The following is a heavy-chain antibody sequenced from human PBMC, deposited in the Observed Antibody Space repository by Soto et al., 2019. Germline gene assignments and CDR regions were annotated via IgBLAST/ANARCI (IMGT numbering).Heavy chain of an antibody. V-gene: IGHV4-31*03. J-gene: IGHJ4*02. D-gene: IGHD3-3*01. Sequence: SETLSLTCTVSGGSISSGGYYWSWIRQHPGKGLEWIGYIYYSGSTYYNPSLKSRVTISVDTSKNQFSLKLSSVTAADTAVYYCARGRRYYDFWSGYPQFDYWGQGTLVTVSS. CDR3: ARGRRYYDFWSGYPQFDY. CDR2: IYYSGST. CDR1: GGSISSGGYY.